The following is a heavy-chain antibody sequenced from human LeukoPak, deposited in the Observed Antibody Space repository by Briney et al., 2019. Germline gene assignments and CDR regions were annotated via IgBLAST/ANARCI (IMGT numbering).Heavy chain of an antibody. CDR2: IYYSGST. V-gene: IGHV4-59*01. J-gene: IGHJ6*02. CDR1: GGSISGYY. D-gene: IGHD3-22*01. Sequence: PSETLSLTCTVSGGSISGYYWSWIRQPPGRGLEWTGYIYYSGSTNYNPSLKSRVTISVDTSKNQFSLKLSSVTAADTAVYYCARGVVITNYYYYYGMDVWGQGTTVTVSS. CDR3: ARGVVITNYYYYYGMDV.